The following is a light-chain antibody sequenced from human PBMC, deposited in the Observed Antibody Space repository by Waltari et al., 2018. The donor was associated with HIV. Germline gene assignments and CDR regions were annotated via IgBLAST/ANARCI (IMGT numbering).Light chain of an antibody. J-gene: IGKJ1*01. CDR1: QRVSSSY. CDR3: QQYGSSPTWT. Sequence: EIVLTQSPGTLSLSPGERATLPCRASQRVSSSYLAWDQQKPGQAPRLLISGASSRATGIPDRFSGSGSGTDFTLTISRLEPEDFAMYFCQQYGSSPTWTFGQGTKVEIK. V-gene: IGKV3-20*01. CDR2: GAS.